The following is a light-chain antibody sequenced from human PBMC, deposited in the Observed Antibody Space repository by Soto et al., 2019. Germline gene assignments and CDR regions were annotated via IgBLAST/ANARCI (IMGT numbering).Light chain of an antibody. J-gene: IGKJ1*01. V-gene: IGKV3-11*01. CDR2: DAS. Sequence: EIVLTQSPATLSLSPGERAALSCRASQSVSTSLAWYQHKPGQAPRVIIYDASKRAPGIPARFSGSGSGTDFTLTISSLEPEDFAVYYCQVRDVWPTFGQGTKAEIK. CDR1: QSVSTS. CDR3: QVRDVWPT.